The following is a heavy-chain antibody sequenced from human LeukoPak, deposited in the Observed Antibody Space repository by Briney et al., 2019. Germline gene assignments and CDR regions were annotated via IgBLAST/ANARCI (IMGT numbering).Heavy chain of an antibody. CDR3: ARLRGYSSGGSCYYFDY. V-gene: IGHV4-39*01. CDR1: GGSISSSSYY. J-gene: IGHJ4*02. Sequence: PSETLSLTCTVSGGSISSSSYYWGWIRQPPGKGLEWIGTIYYSGTTYYNPSLKSRVTMSVDTSKNQFSLKLSSVTAADTAVYYCARLRGYSSGGSCYYFDYWGQGTLVTVSS. CDR2: IYYSGTT. D-gene: IGHD2-15*01.